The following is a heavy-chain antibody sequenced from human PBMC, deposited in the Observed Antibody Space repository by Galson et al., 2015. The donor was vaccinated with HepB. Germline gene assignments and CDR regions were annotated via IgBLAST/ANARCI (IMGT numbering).Heavy chain of an antibody. CDR1: GFTFSSYA. Sequence: SLRLSCAASGFTFSSYAMSWVRQAPGKGLEWVAAMTETGVSTHYANSVKGRFTISRDNAKNSLYLQISSARAEDTALYYCARVADADYGDHSHFDYWGQGTLVTVSS. CDR2: MTETGVST. V-gene: IGHV3-23*01. J-gene: IGHJ4*02. D-gene: IGHD4/OR15-4a*01. CDR3: ARVADADYGDHSHFDY.